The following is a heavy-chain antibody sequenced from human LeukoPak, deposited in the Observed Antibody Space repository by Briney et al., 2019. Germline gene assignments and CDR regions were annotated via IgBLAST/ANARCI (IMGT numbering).Heavy chain of an antibody. CDR2: ISSSSSYI. D-gene: IGHD3-22*01. CDR3: ARAEYDSIGY. CDR1: GFTFSSYS. V-gene: IGHV3-21*04. J-gene: IGHJ4*02. Sequence: GGSLRLSCAASGFTFSSYSMNWVRQAPGKGLEWVSSISSSSSYIYYADSVKGRFTISRDNSKNTLYLQVNSLRAEDTAVYYCARAEYDSIGYWGQGTLVTVSS.